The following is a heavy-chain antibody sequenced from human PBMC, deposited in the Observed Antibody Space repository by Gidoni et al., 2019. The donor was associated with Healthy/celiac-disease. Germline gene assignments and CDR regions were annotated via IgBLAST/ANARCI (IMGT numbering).Heavy chain of an antibody. Sequence: QVTLKASGPVLVQPTETLTLTCTVSGFSLSTARMGVSWIRQPPGKALEWLAHIFSNDEKSYSTSLKSRLTIYKDTSKSQVVLTMTNMDPVDTATYYCARIGDSSGYYYPHYYYGMDVWGQGTTVTVSS. CDR3: ARIGDSSGYYYPHYYYGMDV. J-gene: IGHJ6*02. CDR2: IFSNDEK. CDR1: GFSLSTARMG. D-gene: IGHD3-22*01. V-gene: IGHV2-26*01.